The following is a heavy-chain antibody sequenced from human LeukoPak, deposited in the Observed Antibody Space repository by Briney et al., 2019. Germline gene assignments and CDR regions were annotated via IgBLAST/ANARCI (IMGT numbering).Heavy chain of an antibody. CDR1: GFTFSSYG. V-gene: IGHV3-30*18. J-gene: IGHJ4*02. D-gene: IGHD3-22*01. CDR3: ANSRTNPPYYYDSSGPDY. CDR2: ISYDGSNK. Sequence: GGSLRLSCAASGFTFSSYGMHWVRQAPGKGLEWVAVISYDGSNKYYADSVKGRFTISRDNSKNTLYPQINSLRAEDTAVYYCANSRTNPPYYYDSSGPDYWGQGTLVTVSS.